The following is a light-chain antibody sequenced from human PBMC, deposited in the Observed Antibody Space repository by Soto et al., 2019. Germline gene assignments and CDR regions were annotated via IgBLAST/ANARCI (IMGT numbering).Light chain of an antibody. CDR3: QQLYNYPLT. CDR2: AAS. J-gene: IGKJ4*01. Sequence: IHLSQSPSTLSASVGDRVTITCGASQGIGSYLAWYQHKPGKAPKLLIYAASTLQSGVPSRFSGSGSGPDFTLTISRLQPEDFATYYCQQLYNYPLTFGGGTKVDIK. V-gene: IGKV1-9*01. CDR1: QGIGSY.